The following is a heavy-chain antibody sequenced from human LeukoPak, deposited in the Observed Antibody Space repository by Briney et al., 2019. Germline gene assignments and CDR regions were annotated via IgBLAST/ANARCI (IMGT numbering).Heavy chain of an antibody. Sequence: PSETLSLTCTVSGGSISGYYWSWIWQPPGKGLEWIGYISYSGSINYNPSLKSRVSISVDTSKNQFSLNLNSVTAADTAVFYCARHGSGWSFDYWGQGTLVTVSS. V-gene: IGHV4-59*08. CDR3: ARHGSGWSFDY. D-gene: IGHD6-19*01. CDR2: ISYSGSI. J-gene: IGHJ4*02. CDR1: GGSISGYY.